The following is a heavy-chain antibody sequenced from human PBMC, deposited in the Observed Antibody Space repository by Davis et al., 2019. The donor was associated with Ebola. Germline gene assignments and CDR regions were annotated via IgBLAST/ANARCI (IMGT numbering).Heavy chain of an antibody. CDR2: INPITGGT. CDR3: AREGGRYYDSSGYVFDI. CDR1: GYRFTSYY. D-gene: IGHD3-22*01. Sequence: ASVTVSCKASGYRFTSYYMRWVRQAPGQGLEWMGIINPITGGTSYAQNFQVRVNMTRDTATSTVYMELSSLRSEDTAVYYCAREGGRYYDSSGYVFDIWGQGTMVKVSS. V-gene: IGHV1-46*01. J-gene: IGHJ3*02.